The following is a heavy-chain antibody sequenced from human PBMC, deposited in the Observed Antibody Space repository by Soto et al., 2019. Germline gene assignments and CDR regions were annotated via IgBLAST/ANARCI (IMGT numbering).Heavy chain of an antibody. CDR3: ARHGGRYSFDY. J-gene: IGHJ4*02. D-gene: IGHD1-26*01. V-gene: IGHV4-59*08. CDR2: NSYSGST. Sequence: PSETLSLTCTVTGGSTSSYYWSWLRQPPGKGLEWIGYNSYSGSTDYNPSLKSRVTISVDTSKNQFSLKLSSATAADTAVYYCARHGGRYSFDYWGQGNLVTVS. CDR1: GGSTSSYY.